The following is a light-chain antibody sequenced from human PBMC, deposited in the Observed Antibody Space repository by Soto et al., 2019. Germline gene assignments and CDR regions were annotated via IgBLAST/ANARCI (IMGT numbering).Light chain of an antibody. CDR3: QQYNDWLP. J-gene: IGKJ4*01. CDR1: QSISSY. V-gene: IGKV3D-15*01. Sequence: TQSPAALSVSPGQRVTLSCRASQSISSYLAWYQQRPGQPSRLLIYDASNRATGIPARFSGSGSGTGFTLTISSLQSEDFAVYYCQQYNDWLPFGGGTKV. CDR2: DAS.